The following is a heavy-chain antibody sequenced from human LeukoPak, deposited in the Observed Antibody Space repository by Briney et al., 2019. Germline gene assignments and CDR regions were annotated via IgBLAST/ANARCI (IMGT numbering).Heavy chain of an antibody. Sequence: GGSLRLSCAASGFTVSSNYMSWVRQAPGKRLEWVSVIYSGGSTYYADSVKGRFTISRDNSKNTLYRQMNSLRAEDTAVYYCAREAAVAGIFDYWGQGTLVTVSS. CDR3: AREAAVAGIFDY. V-gene: IGHV3-66*01. CDR2: IYSGGST. D-gene: IGHD6-19*01. CDR1: GFTVSSNY. J-gene: IGHJ4*02.